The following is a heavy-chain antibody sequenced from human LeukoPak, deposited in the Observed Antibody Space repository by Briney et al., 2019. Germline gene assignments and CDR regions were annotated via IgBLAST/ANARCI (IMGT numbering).Heavy chain of an antibody. J-gene: IGHJ4*02. CDR3: ARWSHGGTYYFDY. V-gene: IGHV4-38-2*02. CDR1: GYSISSGYY. Sequence: SETLSLTCTVSGYSISSGYYWGWIRQPPGKGLEWIGSIYHSGSTYYNPSLKSRVTTSVDTSKNQFSLKLSSVTAADTAVYYCARWSHGGTYYFDYWGQGTLVTVSS. CDR2: IYHSGST. D-gene: IGHD4-23*01.